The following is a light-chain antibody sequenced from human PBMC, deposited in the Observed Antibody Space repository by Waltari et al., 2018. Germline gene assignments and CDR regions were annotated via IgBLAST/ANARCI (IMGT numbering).Light chain of an antibody. V-gene: IGLV2-14*03. CDR3: SSYAVSSSWV. CDR2: DAS. Sequence: QEHPGNAPKLRLYDASGLRSGISNRCSGSNSGNAASLTISGLQAEEEADYYFSSYAVSSSWVFGGGTKLTVL. J-gene: IGLJ3*02.